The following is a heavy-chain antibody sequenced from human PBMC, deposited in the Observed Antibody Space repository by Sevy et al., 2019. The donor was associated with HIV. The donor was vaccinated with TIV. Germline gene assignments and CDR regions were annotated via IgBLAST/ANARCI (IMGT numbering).Heavy chain of an antibody. J-gene: IGHJ4*02. D-gene: IGHD3-22*01. Sequence: GGSLRLSCAASGFTFSSYWMTWVRQAPGKGLEWVANIKQDMSEKYYASSVKGRFTISRDNARNSLYLQMGSLRAEDTAVYYCARAQQVTMLVVIGGLYFDFWGQGTLVTVSS. CDR1: GFTFSSYW. V-gene: IGHV3-7*01. CDR3: ARAQQVTMLVVIGGLYFDF. CDR2: IKQDMSEK.